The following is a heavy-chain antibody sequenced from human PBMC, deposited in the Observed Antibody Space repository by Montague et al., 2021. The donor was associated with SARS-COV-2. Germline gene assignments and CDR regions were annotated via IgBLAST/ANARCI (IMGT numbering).Heavy chain of an antibody. J-gene: IGHJ4*02. D-gene: IGHD2-15*01. CDR2: IYNGGTT. CDR3: ATRTRYPQNDFGF. V-gene: IGHV4-39*01. Sequence: SETLSLTCTVSGDSIRNSDYSWGWVRQPPGKGLEWIGNIYNGGTTXYXXXXKSRVTIFVDTSKNQFSLKLSSVTAADTAVYYCATRTRYPQNDFGFWGQGTLVTASS. CDR1: GDSIRNSDYS.